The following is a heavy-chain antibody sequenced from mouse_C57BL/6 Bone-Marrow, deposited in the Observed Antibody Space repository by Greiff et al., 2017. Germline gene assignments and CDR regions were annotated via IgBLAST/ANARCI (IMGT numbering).Heavy chain of an antibody. J-gene: IGHJ3*01. CDR2: IHPNSGST. CDR1: GYTFTSYW. CDR3: TRLFTVRAY. Sequence: QVQLQQPGAELVKPGASVKLSCKASGYTFTSYWMHWVKQRPGQGLEWIGMIHPNSGSTNYNEKFKSKATLTVDKSSSTAYMQRSSLTSEDSADYYCTRLFTVRAYWGQGTLVTVSA. V-gene: IGHV1-64*01.